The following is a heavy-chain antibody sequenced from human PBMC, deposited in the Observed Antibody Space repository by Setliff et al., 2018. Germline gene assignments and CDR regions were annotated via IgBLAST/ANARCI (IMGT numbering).Heavy chain of an antibody. Sequence: ASVKVSCKASGYTFTDYAMHWVRQAPGQRLEWMGWINPANGNTKYSQKFQGRVTITRDTSASTGYMELSSLISEDTAMYYCARWARSAGPYYFDYNMDVWGQGTTVTVSS. J-gene: IGHJ6*02. CDR2: INPANGNT. CDR3: ARWARSAGPYYFDYNMDV. CDR1: GYTFTDYA. V-gene: IGHV1-3*01.